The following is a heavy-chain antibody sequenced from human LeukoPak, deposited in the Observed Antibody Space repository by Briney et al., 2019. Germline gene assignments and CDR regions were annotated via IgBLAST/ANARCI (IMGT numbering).Heavy chain of an antibody. CDR3: ASLGSSRLPQLGFDP. CDR2: INPSGGST. J-gene: IGHJ5*02. D-gene: IGHD6-13*01. Sequence: ASVKVSCKASGYTFTSYYMHWVRQAPGQGLEWMGIINPSGGSTSYAQKFQGRVTMTRDTSTSTVYMELSSLRSEDTAVYHCASLGSSRLPQLGFDPWGQGTLVTVSS. V-gene: IGHV1-46*03. CDR1: GYTFTSYY.